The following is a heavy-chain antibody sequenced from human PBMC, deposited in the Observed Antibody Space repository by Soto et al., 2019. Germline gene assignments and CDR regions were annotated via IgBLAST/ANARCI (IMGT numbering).Heavy chain of an antibody. CDR3: ARQDTIFGVGGVAPY. CDR1: GGSISSSSYY. V-gene: IGHV4-39*01. J-gene: IGHJ4*02. D-gene: IGHD3-3*01. CDR2: IYYSGST. Sequence: SETLSLTCTVSGGSISSSSYYWGWIRQPPGKGLEWIGSIYYSGSTYYNPSLKSRVTISVDTSKNQFSLKLSSVTAADTAVYYCARQDTIFGVGGVAPYWGQGTLVTVSS.